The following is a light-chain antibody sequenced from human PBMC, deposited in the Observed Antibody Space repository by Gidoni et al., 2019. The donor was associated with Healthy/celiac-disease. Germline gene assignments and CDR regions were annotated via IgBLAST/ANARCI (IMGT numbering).Light chain of an antibody. CDR1: QSVLSSSNNKNY. V-gene: IGKV4-1*01. CDR3: QQYYSTPRT. J-gene: IGKJ1*01. CDR2: WAS. Sequence: DIVMTQSPDSLAVSLGERATINCKSSQSVLSSSNNKNYLAWYQQKPGQPPKLLIYWASTRESGVPDRFSGSGSGTDFTPTISSLQAEDVAVYYCQQYYSTPRTFGQGTKVEIK.